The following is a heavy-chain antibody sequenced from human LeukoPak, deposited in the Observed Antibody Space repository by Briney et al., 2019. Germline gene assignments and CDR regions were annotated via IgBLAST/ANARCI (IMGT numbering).Heavy chain of an antibody. Sequence: ASVKVSCKASGYTFTSYYMHWVRQAPGQGLEWMGIINPSGGSTSYAQKFQGRVTMTRDMSTSTVYMELSSLRSEDTAVYYCARGAHGYSYGYGVLGFDYWGQGTLVTLSS. CDR3: ARGAHGYSYGYGVLGFDY. D-gene: IGHD5-18*01. V-gene: IGHV1-46*01. CDR2: INPSGGST. CDR1: GYTFTSYY. J-gene: IGHJ4*02.